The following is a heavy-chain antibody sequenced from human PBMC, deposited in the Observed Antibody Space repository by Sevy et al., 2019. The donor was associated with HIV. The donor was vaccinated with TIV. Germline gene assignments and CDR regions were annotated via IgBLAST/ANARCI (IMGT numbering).Heavy chain of an antibody. CDR3: ASTKDSSGYRGALAIDAFDI. V-gene: IGHV5-51*01. CDR2: IYPGDSDT. J-gene: IGHJ3*02. D-gene: IGHD3-22*01. CDR1: GYSFTSYW. Sequence: GESLKISCKGSGYSFTSYWIGWVRQMPGKGLEWMGMIYPGDSDTRYSPSFQGQVTISADKSISTAYLQWSSLKASDTAMYYCASTKDSSGYRGALAIDAFDIWGQGTMVTVSS.